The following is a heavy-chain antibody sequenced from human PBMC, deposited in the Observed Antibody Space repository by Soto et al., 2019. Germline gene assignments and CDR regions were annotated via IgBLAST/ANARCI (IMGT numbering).Heavy chain of an antibody. D-gene: IGHD6-6*01. V-gene: IGHV3-15*01. CDR3: TTGSSSNWYFDL. Sequence: GGSLRLSCAASGFTFSNAWMSWVRQAPGKGLEWVGRIKSKTDGGTTDYAAPVKGRFTISRDDSKNTLYLQMNSLKTEDTAVYYCTTGSSSNWYFDLWGRGTLVTVSS. CDR2: IKSKTDGGTT. CDR1: GFTFSNAW. J-gene: IGHJ2*01.